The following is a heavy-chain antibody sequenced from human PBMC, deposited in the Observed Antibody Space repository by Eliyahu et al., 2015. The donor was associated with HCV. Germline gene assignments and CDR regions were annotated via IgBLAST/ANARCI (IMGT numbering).Heavy chain of an antibody. V-gene: IGHV3-11*01. CDR1: GFTFSDYY. Sequence: VESGGGLVKPGGSLRLSCAASGFTFSDYYMSWIRQAPGKGLEWVSYISSSGSTIYYADSVKGRFTISRDNAKNSLYLQMNSLRAEDTAVYYCARDSSYYYGSGSYSSLAEYFQHWGQGTLVTVSS. J-gene: IGHJ1*01. CDR2: ISSSGSTI. CDR3: ARDSSYYYGSGSYSSLAEYFQH. D-gene: IGHD3-10*01.